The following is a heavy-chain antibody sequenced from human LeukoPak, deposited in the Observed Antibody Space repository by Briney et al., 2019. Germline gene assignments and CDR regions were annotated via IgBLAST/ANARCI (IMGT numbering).Heavy chain of an antibody. CDR1: GVTLSSNY. D-gene: IGHD6-19*01. CDR2: IYSGGST. V-gene: IGHV3-53*01. Sequence: GGSLGLSCAASGVTLSSNYMSWGRQAPGEGLEWGSVIYSGGSTYHAPSVKGRFTISRDNSKNTLYLQMTCLRREDTAVYYCARESGNVEQWLGYWGQGTLVTVSS. J-gene: IGHJ4*02. CDR3: ARESGNVEQWLGY.